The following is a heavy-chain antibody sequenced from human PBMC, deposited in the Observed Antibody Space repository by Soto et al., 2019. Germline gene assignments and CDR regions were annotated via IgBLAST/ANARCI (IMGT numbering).Heavy chain of an antibody. J-gene: IGHJ4*02. CDR3: AKGGRQWLVTSDSNY. CDR2: IYHSGTA. V-gene: IGHV4-4*02. Sequence: SETLSLTCAVSGGSVSSTNWWTWVRQSPGKGLEWIGEIYHSGTATYNPSLRGRVTISVDKPNNQFSLKMRYMTAADTAVYYCAKGGRQWLVTSDSNYWGQGALVTVSS. D-gene: IGHD6-19*01. CDR1: GGSVSSTNW.